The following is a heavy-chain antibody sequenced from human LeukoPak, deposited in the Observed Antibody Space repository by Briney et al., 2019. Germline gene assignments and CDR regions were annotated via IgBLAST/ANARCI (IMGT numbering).Heavy chain of an antibody. J-gene: IGHJ4*02. CDR2: IKLDGSEK. V-gene: IGHV3-7*03. CDR3: ARDQYDTWSRRGNFDS. CDR1: GFTFSSYA. D-gene: IGHD3-3*01. Sequence: GGSLRLSCAASGFTFSSYAMSWVRQAPGKGLEWVANIKLDGSEKNYVDSVKGRFTISRDNTKNSLYLQMNSLRAGDTAVFYCARDQYDTWSRRGNFDSWGQGTLVIVPS.